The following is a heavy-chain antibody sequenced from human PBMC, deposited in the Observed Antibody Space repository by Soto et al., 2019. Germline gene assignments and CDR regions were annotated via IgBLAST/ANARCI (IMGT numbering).Heavy chain of an antibody. Sequence: GGSLRLSCAASGFTFSNAWMNWVRQAPGKGLEWVGRIKRKTDGGTTDYAAPVKGRFTISRDDSKNTLYLQMNSLKTEDTAVYYCTTDKGGYSLYYYYYYGMDVWGKGTTLTVST. CDR3: TTDKGGYSLYYYYYYGMDV. D-gene: IGHD5-12*01. V-gene: IGHV3-15*07. J-gene: IGHJ6*04. CDR2: IKRKTDGGTT. CDR1: GFTFSNAW.